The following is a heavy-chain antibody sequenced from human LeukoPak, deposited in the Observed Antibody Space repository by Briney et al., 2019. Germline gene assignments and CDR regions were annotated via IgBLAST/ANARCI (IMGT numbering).Heavy chain of an antibody. V-gene: IGHV4-59*01. D-gene: IGHD3-9*01. CDR3: ARGYYDILTGYYFAAFDI. Sequence: SETLSLTCTVSGGSISSYYWSWIRQPPGKGLEWIGYIYYSGSTNYNPSLKSRVTISVDTCKNQFSLKLSSVTAADTAVYYCARGYYDILTGYYFAAFDIWGQGTMVTVSS. J-gene: IGHJ3*02. CDR1: GGSISSYY. CDR2: IYYSGST.